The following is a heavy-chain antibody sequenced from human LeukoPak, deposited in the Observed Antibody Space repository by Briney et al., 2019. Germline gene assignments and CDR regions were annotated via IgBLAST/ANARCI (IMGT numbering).Heavy chain of an antibody. Sequence: ASVKVSCKASGYTFTVYYMHWVRLAPGQGLEWMGWINPNTGATNYAQTFQGRVTMTRDTSISTAYMELSRLRSDDTAVYYCARGEQLVLQDYWDQGTLVTVSS. J-gene: IGHJ4*02. CDR3: ARGEQLVLQDY. V-gene: IGHV1-2*02. D-gene: IGHD6-6*01. CDR1: GYTFTVYY. CDR2: INPNTGAT.